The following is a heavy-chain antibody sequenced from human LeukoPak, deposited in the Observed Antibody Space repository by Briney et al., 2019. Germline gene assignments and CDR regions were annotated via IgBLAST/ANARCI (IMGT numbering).Heavy chain of an antibody. Sequence: SETLSLTCAVYGGSFSGYYWSWLRQPPGKGLEWIGEINHSGSTNYNPSLKSRVTISVDTSKNQFSLKLSSVTAADTAVYYCARLGELSAFDIWGQGTMVTASS. J-gene: IGHJ3*02. V-gene: IGHV4-34*01. CDR1: GGSFSGYY. D-gene: IGHD3-10*01. CDR2: INHSGST. CDR3: ARLGELSAFDI.